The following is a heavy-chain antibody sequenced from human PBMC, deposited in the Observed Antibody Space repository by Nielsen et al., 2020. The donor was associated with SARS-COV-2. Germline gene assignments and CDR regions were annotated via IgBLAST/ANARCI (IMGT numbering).Heavy chain of an antibody. CDR1: GYTFTSYD. Sequence: ASVQVSCKASGYTFTSYDINWVRQATGQGLEWMGWMNPNSGNTGYAQKSQGRVTMTRNTSISTAYMELSSLRSEDTAVYYCARGNGLSPYYYYYYMDVWGKGTTVTVSS. CDR3: ARGNGLSPYYYYYYMDV. CDR2: MNPNSGNT. V-gene: IGHV1-8*01. D-gene: IGHD2-8*01. J-gene: IGHJ6*03.